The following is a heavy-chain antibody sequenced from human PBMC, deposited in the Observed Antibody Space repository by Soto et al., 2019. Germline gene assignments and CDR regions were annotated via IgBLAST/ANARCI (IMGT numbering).Heavy chain of an antibody. CDR3: ARDLRFGVVVPAAIAPWFDP. CDR1: GYTFTSYG. J-gene: IGHJ5*02. Sequence: ASVKGLCKASGYTFTSYGISWVRQAPGQGLEWMGWISAYNGNTNYAQKLQGRVTMTTDTSTSTAYMELRSLRSDDTAVYYCARDLRFGVVVPAAIAPWFDPWG. CDR2: ISAYNGNT. D-gene: IGHD2-2*01. V-gene: IGHV1-18*01.